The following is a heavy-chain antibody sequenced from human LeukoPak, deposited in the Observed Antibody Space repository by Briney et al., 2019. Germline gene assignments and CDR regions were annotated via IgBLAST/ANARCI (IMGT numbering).Heavy chain of an antibody. V-gene: IGHV1-2*02. Sequence: ASVKVSCKASGYTFTGYYMHWVRQAPGQGLEWMGWINPNSGGTNYAQKFQGRVTVTRDTSISTAYMELSRLRSDDTAVYYCARDRAAVPPLLGYWGQGTLVTVSS. J-gene: IGHJ4*02. CDR2: INPNSGGT. CDR3: ARDRAAVPPLLGY. CDR1: GYTFTGYY. D-gene: IGHD6-13*01.